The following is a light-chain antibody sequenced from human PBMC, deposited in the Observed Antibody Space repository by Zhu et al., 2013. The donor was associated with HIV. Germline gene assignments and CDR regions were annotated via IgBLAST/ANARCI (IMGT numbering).Light chain of an antibody. Sequence: SYFLTQTPSVSVAPGETANVSCGGHNIGRKSVHWYQQKPGQAPVLVIYNDNDRPPGIPERFSGSKSGTSASLAISGLRSDDEADYYCASWDDYLSGWVFGGGTKLTVL. J-gene: IGLJ3*02. CDR2: NDN. CDR1: NIGRKS. CDR3: ASWDDYLSGWV. V-gene: IGLV3-21*01.